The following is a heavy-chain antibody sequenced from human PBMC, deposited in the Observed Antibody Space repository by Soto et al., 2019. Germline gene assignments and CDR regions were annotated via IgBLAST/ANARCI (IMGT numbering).Heavy chain of an antibody. J-gene: IGHJ4*02. V-gene: IGHV3-33*01. D-gene: IGHD3-9*01. Sequence: QVQVVESGGGVVQPERSLRLSCAASGFTFSTYGMHWVRQAPGKGLEWVALVWSDGSKKYYADSVKGRFTISRDNSKDTLHLQMNSLRAEDTAVYYCVRVFDTYYFDLWGQGTLVTVST. CDR3: VRVFDTYYFDL. CDR1: GFTFSTYG. CDR2: VWSDGSKK.